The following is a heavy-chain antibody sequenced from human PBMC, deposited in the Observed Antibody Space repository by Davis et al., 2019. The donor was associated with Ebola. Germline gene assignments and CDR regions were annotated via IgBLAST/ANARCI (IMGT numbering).Heavy chain of an antibody. V-gene: IGHV4-59*01. J-gene: IGHJ6*04. D-gene: IGHD1-26*01. CDR2: IYYSGST. Sequence: MPSETLSLTCTVSGGSISSYYWSWIRQPPGKGLEWIGYIYYSGSTNYNPSLKSRVTISVDTSKNQFSLNLSSVTAADTAVYYCARGELLTYYYGMDVWGKGTTVTVSS. CDR3: ARGELLTYYYGMDV. CDR1: GGSISSYY.